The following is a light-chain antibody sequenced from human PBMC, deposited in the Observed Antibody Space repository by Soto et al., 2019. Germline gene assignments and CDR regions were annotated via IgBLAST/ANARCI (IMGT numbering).Light chain of an antibody. CDR3: QQYSDSSGA. CDR1: QSIGTW. J-gene: IGKJ1*01. CDR2: DAS. Sequence: DIQMTQSPTTLSASVGDRVTITCRASQSIGTWLAWYQQKPGKAPKLLILDASTLESGVPSRFSGSGSGTDFTLTISSLQPDDFATSYCQQYSDSSGAFGQGTKVDIK. V-gene: IGKV1-5*01.